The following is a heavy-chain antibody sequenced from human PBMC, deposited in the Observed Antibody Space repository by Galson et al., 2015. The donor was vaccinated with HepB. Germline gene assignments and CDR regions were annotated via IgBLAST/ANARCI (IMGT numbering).Heavy chain of an antibody. CDR3: ARWDRGYSYPVAP. D-gene: IGHD5-18*01. J-gene: IGHJ5*02. CDR2: ISSSSSYI. Sequence: SLRLSCAASGFTFSSYSMNWVRQAPGKGLEWVSSISSSSSYIYYADSVKGRFTISRDNAKNSLYLQMNSLRAEDTAVYYCARWDRGYSYPVAPWGQGTLVTVSS. CDR1: GFTFSSYS. V-gene: IGHV3-21*01.